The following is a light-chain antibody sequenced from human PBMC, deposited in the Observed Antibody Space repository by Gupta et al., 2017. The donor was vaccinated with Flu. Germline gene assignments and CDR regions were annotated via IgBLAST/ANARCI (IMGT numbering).Light chain of an antibody. V-gene: IGKV1-5*03. J-gene: IGKJ1*01. CDR2: KAS. Sequence: DIPMTQSPSTLSASVGERVTITCRASQSVGSHLTWYQQKPGKPPTMLIYKASILENGVPSRFSGSGSGTEFTITISSLQPDDFATYYCQQYNSYWSFGQGTKVEIK. CDR3: QQYNSYWS. CDR1: QSVGSH.